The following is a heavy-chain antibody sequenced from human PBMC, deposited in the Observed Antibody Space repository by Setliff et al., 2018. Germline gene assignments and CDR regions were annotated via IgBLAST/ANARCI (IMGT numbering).Heavy chain of an antibody. CDR1: GDSINSGTYY. J-gene: IGHJ5*02. D-gene: IGHD3-3*01. Sequence: PSETLSLTCSVSGDSINSGTYYWSWFRQSAGKGLEWIGRIYTGASTNYNPSLKRRVTISLDTSKNHFSLTLTSVTAADTAVYYCARGRGLEWLPESWFDPWGQGTLVTVSS. CDR2: IYTGAST. V-gene: IGHV4-61*02. CDR3: ARGRGLEWLPESWFDP.